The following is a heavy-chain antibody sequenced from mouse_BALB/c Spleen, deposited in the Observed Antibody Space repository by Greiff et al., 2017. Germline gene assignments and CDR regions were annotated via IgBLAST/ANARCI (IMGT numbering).Heavy chain of an antibody. V-gene: IGHV5-12-1*01. CDR3: ARLAGDGYYNFDY. Sequence: DVKLVESGGGLVKPGGSLKLSCAASGFAFSSYDMSWVRQTPEKRLEWVAYISSGGGSTYYPDTVKGRFTISRDNAKNTLYLQMSSLKSEDTAMYYCARLAGDGYYNFDYWGQGTTLTVSS. J-gene: IGHJ2*01. CDR1: GFAFSSYD. CDR2: ISSGGGST. D-gene: IGHD2-3*01.